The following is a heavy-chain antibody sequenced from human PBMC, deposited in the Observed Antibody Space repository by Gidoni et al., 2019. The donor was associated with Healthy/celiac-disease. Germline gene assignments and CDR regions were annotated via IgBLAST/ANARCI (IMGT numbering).Heavy chain of an antibody. V-gene: IGHV3-9*01. Sequence: EVQLVESGGGLVQPGRSLRLSCAASGFPFDAYAMHWVRQAPGTGLGWVSGISWNSGSISYADSVKGRFTNSRDNAKNSLYLQMNSLRAEDTALYYCAKDSTDILTGSGYYFDYWGQGTLVTVSS. J-gene: IGHJ4*02. CDR2: ISWNSGSI. CDR3: AKDSTDILTGSGYYFDY. CDR1: GFPFDAYA. D-gene: IGHD3-9*01.